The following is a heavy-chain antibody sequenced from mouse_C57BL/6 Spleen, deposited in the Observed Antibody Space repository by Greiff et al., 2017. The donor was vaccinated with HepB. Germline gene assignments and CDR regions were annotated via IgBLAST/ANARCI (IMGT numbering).Heavy chain of an antibody. V-gene: IGHV1-82*01. D-gene: IGHD1-1*01. J-gene: IGHJ1*03. CDR3: ARYGSSPRWYFDV. Sequence: VQLVESGPELVKPGASVKISCKASGYAFSSSWMNWVKQRPGKGLEWIGRIYPGDGDTNYNGKFKGKATLTADKSSSTAYMQLSSLTSEDSAVYFCARYGSSPRWYFDVWGTGTTVTVSS. CDR1: GYAFSSSW. CDR2: IYPGDGDT.